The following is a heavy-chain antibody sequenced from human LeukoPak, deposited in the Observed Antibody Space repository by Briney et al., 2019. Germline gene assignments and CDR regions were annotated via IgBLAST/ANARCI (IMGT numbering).Heavy chain of an antibody. J-gene: IGHJ4*02. CDR2: ISYDGSNK. CDR3: ARESYSGSWFDY. CDR1: GFTFSSYA. V-gene: IGHV3-30-3*01. Sequence: GGSLRLSCAASGFTFSSYAMHWVRQAPGKGLEWVAVISYDGSNKYYADSVKGRFTISRDNSKNTLYLQMNSLRAEDTAVYYCARESYSGSWFDYWGQGTLVTVSS. D-gene: IGHD1-26*01.